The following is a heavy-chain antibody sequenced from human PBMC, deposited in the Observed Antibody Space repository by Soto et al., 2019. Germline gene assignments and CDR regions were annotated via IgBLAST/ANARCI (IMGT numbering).Heavy chain of an antibody. CDR3: ARYRGKYNPDD. Sequence: EVQVVESGGGLVQPGGSLRLSCAVSGFTFSNYWMNWVRQAPGKGLEWVADMNQDGSQIYYVDSLRGRFTISRDNTKNLLYMQKNSQNDVDTAVYYCARYRGKYNPDDWGQGNQVTVSS. J-gene: IGHJ4*02. CDR2: MNQDGSQI. V-gene: IGHV3-7*01. CDR1: GFTFSNYW. D-gene: IGHD1-20*01.